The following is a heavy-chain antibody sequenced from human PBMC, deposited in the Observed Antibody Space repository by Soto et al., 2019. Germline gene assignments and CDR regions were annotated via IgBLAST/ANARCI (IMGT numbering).Heavy chain of an antibody. CDR2: INAGNGDT. CDR3: ARMGIAAAGDDY. V-gene: IGHV1-3*01. Sequence: PSVKVSCKASGYTFTSYAMHWVRQAPGQRLEWMGWINAGNGDTKYSQKFQGRVTITRDTSASTAYMELSSLRSEDTAVYYCARMGIAAAGDDYWGQGTLVTVSS. CDR1: GYTFTSYA. D-gene: IGHD6-13*01. J-gene: IGHJ4*02.